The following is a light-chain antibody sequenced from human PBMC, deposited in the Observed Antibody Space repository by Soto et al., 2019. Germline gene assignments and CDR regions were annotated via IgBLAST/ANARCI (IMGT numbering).Light chain of an antibody. Sequence: DIPMTQSPSSLSASVGDRVTITCRASRGIRDALGWYQQKSGKVPKRLIYSASSLQNGVPSRFSGRGYGTEFTLTISSLQPEDFATYFCLQHSDYPFTFGQGTRLEI. CDR2: SAS. J-gene: IGKJ2*01. CDR3: LQHSDYPFT. CDR1: RGIRDA. V-gene: IGKV1-17*01.